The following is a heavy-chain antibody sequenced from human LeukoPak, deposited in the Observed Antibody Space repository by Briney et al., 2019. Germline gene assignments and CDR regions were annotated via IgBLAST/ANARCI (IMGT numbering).Heavy chain of an antibody. CDR1: GFIPSSYG. CDR3: AKEGVAARPIDDY. J-gene: IGHJ4*02. CDR2: IRYDGSNK. D-gene: IGHD6-6*01. Sequence: GGSLRLSCAASGFIPSSYGMHWVRQAPGKGLEWVAFIRYDGSNKYYADSVKGRFTISRDNSKNTLYLQMNSLRAEDTAVYYCAKEGVAARPIDDYWGQGTLVTVSS. V-gene: IGHV3-30*02.